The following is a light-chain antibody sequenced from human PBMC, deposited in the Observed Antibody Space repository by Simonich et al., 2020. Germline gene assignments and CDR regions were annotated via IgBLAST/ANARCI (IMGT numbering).Light chain of an antibody. V-gene: IGKV1-33*01. CDR3: QQYDNLPLT. CDR1: QDISNY. CDR2: DAS. J-gene: IGKJ4*01. Sequence: DIQMTQSPFSLSASVGDRVTITCQASQDISNYLNWYLQKPGKAPKLLIYDASNLETGVPSRFSGSGTGTDFTFTISSLQPEDIATYYCQQYDNLPLTFGGGTKVEIK.